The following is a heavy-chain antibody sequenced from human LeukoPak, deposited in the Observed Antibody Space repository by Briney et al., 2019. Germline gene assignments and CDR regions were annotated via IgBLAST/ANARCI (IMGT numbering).Heavy chain of an antibody. CDR2: IYYSGGT. CDR1: GGSVSSGNYF. V-gene: IGHV4-61*01. J-gene: IGHJ4*02. CDR3: ARTITVIKRYFDF. D-gene: IGHD3-22*01. Sequence: SETLSLTCTVSGGSVSSGNYFWTWIRQSPGKGLEWIGNIYYSGGTNYNPSLKSRVTTLVDTSKNQFSLELSSVTAADTAVYYCARTITVIKRYFDFWGQGTLVTVSS.